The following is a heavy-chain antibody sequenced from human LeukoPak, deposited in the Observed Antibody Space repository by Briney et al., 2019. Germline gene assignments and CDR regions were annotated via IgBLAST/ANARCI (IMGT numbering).Heavy chain of an antibody. J-gene: IGHJ6*03. CDR1: EFSVGSNY. CDR2: IYSGGST. V-gene: IGHV3-66*04. Sequence: GGSLRLSCAASEFSVGSNYMTWVRQAPGKGLEWVSLIYSGGSTYYADSVKGRFTISRDNSKNTLYLQMNSLRAEDTAVYYCARHRGYYYYYMDVWGKGTTVTISS. CDR3: ARHRGYYYYYMDV.